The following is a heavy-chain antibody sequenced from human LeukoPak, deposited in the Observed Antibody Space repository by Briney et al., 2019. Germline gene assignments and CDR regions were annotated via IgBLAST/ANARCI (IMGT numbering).Heavy chain of an antibody. V-gene: IGHV1-46*01. CDR2: INPSGGST. J-gene: IGHJ6*02. D-gene: IGHD2-2*01. Sequence: ASVKVSCKASGYTFTSYYMHWVRQAPGQGLEWMGIINPSGGSTSYAQKFQGRVTISVDTSKNQFSLKLSSVTAADTAVYYCARHCSSTSCYYGMDVWGQGTTVTVSS. CDR1: GYTFTSYY. CDR3: ARHCSSTSCYYGMDV.